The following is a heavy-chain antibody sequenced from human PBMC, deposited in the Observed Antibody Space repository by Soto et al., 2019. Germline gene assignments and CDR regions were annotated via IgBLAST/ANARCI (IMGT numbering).Heavy chain of an antibody. D-gene: IGHD5-12*01. CDR2: INLSAGST. J-gene: IGHJ6*02. CDR1: GYSLTAYY. CDR3: GGNSGYDPRYYYYYGMDV. V-gene: IGHV1-46*01. Sequence: GASVKVSCKASGYSLTAYYMQWVLQSPCQGLEWMGEINLSAGSTYYIQKFQGRVTMTWDMSTSTVFMELSSLRSEDTAVYYCGGNSGYDPRYYYYYGMDVWGRGTTVTVSS.